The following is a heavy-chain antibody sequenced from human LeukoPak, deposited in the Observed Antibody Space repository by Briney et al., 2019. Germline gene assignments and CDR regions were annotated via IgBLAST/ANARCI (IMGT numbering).Heavy chain of an antibody. Sequence: PGRSLRLFCAASGFTFSSYGMHWVRQAPGKGLEWVAVIWYDGSNKYYADSVKGRFTISRDNSKNTLYLQMNSLRAEDTAVYYCARPTSYDYVWGSYRLDYWGQGTLVTVSS. CDR1: GFTFSSYG. CDR3: ARPTSYDYVWGSYRLDY. CDR2: IWYDGSNK. D-gene: IGHD3-16*02. V-gene: IGHV3-33*01. J-gene: IGHJ4*02.